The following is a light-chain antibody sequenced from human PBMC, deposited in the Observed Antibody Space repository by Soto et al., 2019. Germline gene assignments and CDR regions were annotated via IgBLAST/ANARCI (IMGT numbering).Light chain of an antibody. CDR1: QGIRND. J-gene: IGKJ1*01. CDR3: LQDYNYPRT. Sequence: AIQMTQSPSSLSRSVGDRATITCRASQGIRNDLGWYQQKPGRAPKLLIYAASSFQSGVPSRFSGSGSGTDFTLTISSLQPEDFAPNYCLQDYNYPRTFGQGTKVEIK. CDR2: AAS. V-gene: IGKV1-6*01.